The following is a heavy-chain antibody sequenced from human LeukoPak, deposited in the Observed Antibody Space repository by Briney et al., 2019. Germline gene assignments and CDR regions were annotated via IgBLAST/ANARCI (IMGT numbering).Heavy chain of an antibody. CDR3: ARDMDTGPDLFDY. Sequence: ASVKVSCKASGYTFTGYYLHWVRQAPGQGLEWMGWISPNSGDTDYAQKFQGRVTMTRDTSISTAYMELSSLRYDDTAVYYCARDMDTGPDLFDYWGQGTLVTVSS. CDR2: ISPNSGDT. D-gene: IGHD5-18*01. CDR1: GYTFTGYY. V-gene: IGHV1-2*02. J-gene: IGHJ4*02.